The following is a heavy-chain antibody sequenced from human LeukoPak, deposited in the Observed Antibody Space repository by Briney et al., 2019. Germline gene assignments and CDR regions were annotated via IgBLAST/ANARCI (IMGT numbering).Heavy chain of an antibody. CDR3: ARDKFHERYSGSYGSDY. Sequence: GASVKVSCKASGYTFTSYYMHWVRQAPGQGLEWMGIINPSGGSTSYAQKFQGRVTMTRDTSTSTVYMELSSPRSEDTAVYYCARDKFHERYSGSYGSDYWGQGTLVTVSS. CDR2: INPSGGST. D-gene: IGHD1-26*01. CDR1: GYTFTSYY. V-gene: IGHV1-46*01. J-gene: IGHJ4*02.